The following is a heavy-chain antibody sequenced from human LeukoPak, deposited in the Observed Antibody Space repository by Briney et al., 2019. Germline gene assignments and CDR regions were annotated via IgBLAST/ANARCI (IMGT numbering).Heavy chain of an antibody. D-gene: IGHD3-10*01. CDR1: GVTLSPYG. CDR3: AKEGTPQVSTWYDL. J-gene: IGHJ5*02. CDR2: ISYEGGTQ. Sequence: GGSLRLSCAASGVTLSPYGMHWVRQAPGKGLEWVAVISYEGGTQHCADSVKGRFIISRDNPRNTLYLQMNILRTEDTAVYYCAKEGTPQVSTWYDLWGQGTQVIVSS. V-gene: IGHV3-30*18.